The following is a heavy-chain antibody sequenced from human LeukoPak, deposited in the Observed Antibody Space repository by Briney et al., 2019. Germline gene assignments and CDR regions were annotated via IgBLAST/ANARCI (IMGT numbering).Heavy chain of an antibody. CDR1: GFTFSNYG. Sequence: PGGSLRLSCAASGFTFSNYGMHWVRQAPGKGLEWVAVTWNGGNDKYYADSVKGRFTISRDDSKKTMYLQMQSLRAEDTAVYYCASDSGVRGDIITEYFDYWGQETLVTVSS. CDR2: TWNGGNDK. CDR3: ASDSGVRGDIITEYFDY. D-gene: IGHD3-10*01. J-gene: IGHJ4*02. V-gene: IGHV3-33*01.